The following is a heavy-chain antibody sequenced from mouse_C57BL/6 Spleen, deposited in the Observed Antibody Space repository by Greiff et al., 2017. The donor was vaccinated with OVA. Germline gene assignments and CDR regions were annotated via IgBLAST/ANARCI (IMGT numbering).Heavy chain of an antibody. CDR1: GFTFSSYA. J-gene: IGHJ4*01. D-gene: IGHD4-1*01. CDR3: ARDSTGSYAMDY. CDR2: ISDGGSYT. Sequence: EVHLVESGGGLVKPGGSLKLSCAASGFTFSSYALSWVRQTPEKRLEWVATISDGGSYTYYPDNVKGRFTISRDNAKNNLYLQMSHLKSEDTAMYYCARDSTGSYAMDYWGQGTSVTVSS. V-gene: IGHV5-4*01.